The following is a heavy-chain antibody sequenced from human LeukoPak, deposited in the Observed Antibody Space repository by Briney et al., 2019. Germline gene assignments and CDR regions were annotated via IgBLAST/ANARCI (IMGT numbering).Heavy chain of an antibody. CDR2: INHSGST. CDR3: ARNSAPGPPDY. V-gene: IGHV4-34*01. Sequence: SETLSLTCAVYGASLSGYYWSWIRQSPGKGLEWIGEINHSGSTNYNPSLKSRVTLSLDTSKNQFSLNLSSVTAADTAVYYCARNSAPGPPDYWGQGTLVTVSS. J-gene: IGHJ4*02. D-gene: IGHD6-13*01. CDR1: GASLSGYY.